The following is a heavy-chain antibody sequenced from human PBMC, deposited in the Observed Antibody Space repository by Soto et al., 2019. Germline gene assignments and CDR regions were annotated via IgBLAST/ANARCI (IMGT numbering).Heavy chain of an antibody. D-gene: IGHD3-3*01. CDR3: ARVPDDFWSGYLDY. CDR2: ISSNGGST. Sequence: PGGSLRLSCAASGFTFSSYAMSWVRQAPGKGLEYVSAISSNGGSTYYANSVKGRFTISRDNSKNTLYLQMGSLRAEDMAVYYCARVPDDFWSGYLDYWGQGTLVTVSS. V-gene: IGHV3-64*01. J-gene: IGHJ4*02. CDR1: GFTFSSYA.